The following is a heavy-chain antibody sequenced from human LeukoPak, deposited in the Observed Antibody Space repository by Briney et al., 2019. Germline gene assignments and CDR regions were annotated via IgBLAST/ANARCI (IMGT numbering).Heavy chain of an antibody. V-gene: IGHV5-51*01. J-gene: IGHJ4*02. D-gene: IGHD5-24*01. CDR3: ARLGGMYRDGYNEVFFDY. Sequence: GESLKISCKGSGYSFTSYWIGWVRQMPGKGLEWMGIIYPGDSDTRYSPSFQGQVTISADKSISTAYLQWSSLKASDTAMFYCARLGGMYRDGYNEVFFDYWGQGTLVTVSS. CDR1: GYSFTSYW. CDR2: IYPGDSDT.